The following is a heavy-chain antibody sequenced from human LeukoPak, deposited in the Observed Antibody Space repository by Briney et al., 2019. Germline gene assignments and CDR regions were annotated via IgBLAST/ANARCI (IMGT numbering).Heavy chain of an antibody. Sequence: GGSLRLSCAASGFTFDDYAMHWVRQAPGKGLEWVSGISWNSGSIGYADSVKGRFTISRDNAKNSLYLQMNSLRAEDMALYYCAKGTVGLTLGGMDVWGKGTTVTVSS. CDR2: ISWNSGSI. D-gene: IGHD3-9*01. J-gene: IGHJ6*04. CDR3: AKGTVGLTLGGMDV. CDR1: GFTFDDYA. V-gene: IGHV3-9*03.